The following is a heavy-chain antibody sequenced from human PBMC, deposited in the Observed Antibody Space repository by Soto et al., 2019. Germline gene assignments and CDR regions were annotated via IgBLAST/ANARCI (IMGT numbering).Heavy chain of an antibody. CDR2: ISAYNGNT. CDR1: GYTFTSYF. V-gene: IGHV1-18*01. J-gene: IGHJ6*02. Sequence: GASVKVSCKASGYTFTSYFITWVRQAPGQGLEWMGWISAYNGNTNYAQMLQGRVTMTTDTSTATAYMEMTSLRSHDTAVYYCARQNYYSGMDVWGQGTTVTVPS. CDR3: ARQNYYSGMDV.